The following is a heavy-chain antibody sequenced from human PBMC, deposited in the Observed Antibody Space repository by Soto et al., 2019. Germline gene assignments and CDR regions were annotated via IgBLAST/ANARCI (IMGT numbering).Heavy chain of an antibody. J-gene: IGHJ4*02. D-gene: IGHD3-22*01. CDR2: ISGSGGST. Sequence: EVQLLESGGGLVQPGGSLRLSCAASGFTFSSYAMSWVRQAPGKGLEWVSAISGSGGSTYYADSVKGRFTISRDNSKNTLYLQMNSLRAEDTAVYYCAKDGTRDYYDSSGYYSYFSTGWGQGTLVTVSS. CDR3: AKDGTRDYYDSSGYYSYFSTG. V-gene: IGHV3-23*01. CDR1: GFTFSSYA.